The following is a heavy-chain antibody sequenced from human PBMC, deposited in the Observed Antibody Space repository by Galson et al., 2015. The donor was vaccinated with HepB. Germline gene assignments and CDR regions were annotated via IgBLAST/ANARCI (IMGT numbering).Heavy chain of an antibody. CDR3: ARRVEGNLDF. CDR1: GFTFNDYT. Sequence: SLRLSCAASGFTFNDYTMGWVRQAPRKGLEWVSAILSNGNTYYTDSVKGRFTISRDNSKKTLDLQMNSLRVEDTAVYFCARRVEGNLDFWGQGTLVTVSS. CDR2: ILSNGNT. V-gene: IGHV3-23*01. J-gene: IGHJ4*02. D-gene: IGHD3-10*01.